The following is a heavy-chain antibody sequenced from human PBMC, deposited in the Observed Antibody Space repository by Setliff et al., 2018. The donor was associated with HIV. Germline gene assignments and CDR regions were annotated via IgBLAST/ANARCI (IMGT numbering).Heavy chain of an antibody. CDR3: ARSARFFYASGSRRYFDL. CDR2: IYTSESS. CDR1: GGSIGSYY. D-gene: IGHD3-10*01. V-gene: IGHV4-4*08. Sequence: PSETLSLTCSVSGGSIGSYYWSWIRQPPGKGLEWIGYIYTSESSNYNPSLKSRVTFSVDTSKNQFSLKLSSVTAADTAVYYCARSARFFYASGSRRYFDLWGRGTLVTVSS. J-gene: IGHJ2*01.